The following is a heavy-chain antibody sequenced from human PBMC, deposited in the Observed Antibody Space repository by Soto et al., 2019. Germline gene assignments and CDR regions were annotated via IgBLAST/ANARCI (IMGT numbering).Heavy chain of an antibody. J-gene: IGHJ5*02. D-gene: IGHD6-13*01. Sequence: QVQLVESGGGVVQPGRSLRLSCAASGFTFSSYGMHWVRQAPGKGLEWVAVIWYDGSNKYYADSVKGRFTISRDNSKNKLYRQMNSLIAEDTAVYYCARDHSSSCSWGGWFDHWGQGTLVTVSS. CDR2: IWYDGSNK. CDR3: ARDHSSSCSWGGWFDH. CDR1: GFTFSSYG. V-gene: IGHV3-33*01.